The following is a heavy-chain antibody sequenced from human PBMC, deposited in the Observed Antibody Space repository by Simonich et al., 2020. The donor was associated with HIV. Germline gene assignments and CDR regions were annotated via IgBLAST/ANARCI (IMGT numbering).Heavy chain of an antibody. Sequence: QVQLVQSGAEVKKPGASVKVSCKASGYTYINYGINWVRQAPGQGLEVMGRITVYNGNTDSAQKFRGRLTLTTDTSTTTAYMELRSLRSDDTAVYYCARDLPIGSYFDYWGQGTLVTVSS. CDR2: ITVYNGNT. J-gene: IGHJ4*02. D-gene: IGHD1-26*01. CDR1: GYTYINYG. CDR3: ARDLPIGSYFDY. V-gene: IGHV1-18*01.